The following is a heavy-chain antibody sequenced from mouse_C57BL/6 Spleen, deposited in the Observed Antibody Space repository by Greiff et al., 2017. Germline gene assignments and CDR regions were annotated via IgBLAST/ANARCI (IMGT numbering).Heavy chain of an antibody. CDR2: IDPEDGET. CDR1: GFNIKDYY. J-gene: IGHJ1*03. V-gene: IGHV14-2*01. CDR3: AYGSRHWYFDV. D-gene: IGHD1-1*01. Sequence: DVQLQESGAELVKPGASVKLSCTASGFNIKDYYMHWVKQRTEQGLEWIGRIDPEDGETKYAPKFLGKATITADNSSNTAYLQLSSLTSEDTAVYYCAYGSRHWYFDVWGTGTTVTVSS.